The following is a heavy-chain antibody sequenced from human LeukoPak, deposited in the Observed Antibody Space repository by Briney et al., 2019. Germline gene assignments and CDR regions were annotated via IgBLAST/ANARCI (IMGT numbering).Heavy chain of an antibody. D-gene: IGHD6-13*01. V-gene: IGHV5-51*01. CDR1: GNSFTNYW. CDR3: ACRTYSDTWSDP. CDR2: IYPGGSDV. Sequence: GESLKISCEGFGNSFTNYWIGWVRQVPGKGLEWVGIIYPGGSDVQYTPSFHGRVTISADKSISTTYLQWTSLRDSDSGMHYCACRTYSDTWSDPWGQGTLVTVSS. J-gene: IGHJ5*02.